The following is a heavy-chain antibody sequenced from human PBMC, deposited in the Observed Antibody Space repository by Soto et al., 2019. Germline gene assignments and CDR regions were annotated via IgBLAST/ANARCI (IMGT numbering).Heavy chain of an antibody. J-gene: IGHJ3*01. Sequence: VQLVESGGALVKPGGSLRLSCAGSGFTFSGKKYVAWVRQAPGKGLEWVSALYDVDGSFYADSVKGRFTTSSDSSKTTVYLQMNGLRPDDTAVYYCATWHEREHAYDVWGQGTTVTVSS. CDR1: GFTFSGKKY. D-gene: IGHD1-1*01. V-gene: IGHV3-66*01. CDR2: LYDVDGS. CDR3: ATWHEREHAYDV.